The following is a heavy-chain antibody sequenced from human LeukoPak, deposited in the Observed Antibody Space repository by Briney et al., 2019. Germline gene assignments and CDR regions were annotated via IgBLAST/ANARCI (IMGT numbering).Heavy chain of an antibody. CDR1: GGTFSSYA. J-gene: IGHJ4*02. CDR2: IIPIFGTA. D-gene: IGHD3/OR15-3a*01. Sequence: GASVKVSCKASGGTFSSYAISWVRQAPGQGLEWMGGIIPIFGTADYAQKFQGRVTITADESTSTAHMELSSLRSEDTAVYYCAREGWTYYFDYWGQGTLVTVSS. V-gene: IGHV1-69*13. CDR3: AREGWTYYFDY.